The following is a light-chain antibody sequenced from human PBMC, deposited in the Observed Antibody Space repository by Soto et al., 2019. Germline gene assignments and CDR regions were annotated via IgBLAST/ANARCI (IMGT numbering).Light chain of an antibody. CDR3: CSYAGSFVV. Sequence: QSALTQPRSVSGSPGQSVTISCTGTSSDVGGYNYVSWYQQHPGKVPKVIIYDVTMRPSGVPDRFSGSKSGNTASLTISGLQAEDEADYYCCSYAGSFVVFGGGTKVTVL. V-gene: IGLV2-11*01. CDR2: DVT. J-gene: IGLJ2*01. CDR1: SSDVGGYNY.